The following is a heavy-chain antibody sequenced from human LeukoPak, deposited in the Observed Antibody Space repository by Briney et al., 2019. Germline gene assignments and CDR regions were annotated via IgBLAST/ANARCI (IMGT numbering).Heavy chain of an antibody. Sequence: GGSLRLSCAASGFTFSSYWMSWVRQAPGKGLEWVANIKQDGSEKYYVDSVKGRFTISRDNAKNSLYLQMNSLRAEDTAVYYCARVGDSSGYYPFDYWGQGTLVAVSS. CDR2: IKQDGSEK. J-gene: IGHJ4*02. CDR1: GFTFSSYW. D-gene: IGHD3-22*01. V-gene: IGHV3-7*01. CDR3: ARVGDSSGYYPFDY.